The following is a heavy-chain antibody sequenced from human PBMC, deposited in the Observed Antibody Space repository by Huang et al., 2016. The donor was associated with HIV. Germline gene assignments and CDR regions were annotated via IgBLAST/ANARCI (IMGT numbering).Heavy chain of an antibody. D-gene: IGHD1-1*01. J-gene: IGHJ4*02. CDR1: GFTVSGYG. CDR2: ITLDGKNK. Sequence: QVHLVESGGGVVQPGRSLRLSCAASGFTVSGYGMQWVRQGPGKGLEWVAVITLDGKNKYYADSVRGRFTVSRDNSQNTVSLQMNTLRAEDTAVYYCAKDNDLYYFDYWGQGTLVTVSS. V-gene: IGHV3-30*18. CDR3: AKDNDLYYFDY.